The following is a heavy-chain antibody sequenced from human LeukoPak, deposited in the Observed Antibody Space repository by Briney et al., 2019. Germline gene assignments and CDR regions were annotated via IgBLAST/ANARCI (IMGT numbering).Heavy chain of an antibody. J-gene: IGHJ4*02. CDR2: ISSSSSSI. CDR1: GFTFSGYS. Sequence: PGGSLRLSCAASGFTFSGYSMNWVRQAPGKGLEWVSSISSSSSSIYYADSVKGRFTISRDSAKKSLYLQMNSLRAEDTAVYYCAREGATASSGYFFDYWGQGSLVTVSS. D-gene: IGHD5-18*01. CDR3: AREGATASSGYFFDY. V-gene: IGHV3-21*01.